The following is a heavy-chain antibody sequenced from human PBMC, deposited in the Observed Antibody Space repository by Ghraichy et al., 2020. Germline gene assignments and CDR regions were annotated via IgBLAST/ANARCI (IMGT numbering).Heavy chain of an antibody. CDR1: GFTFSSYA. D-gene: IGHD1-26*01. Sequence: GGSLRLSCAASGFTFSSYAMSWVRQAPGKGLEWVSAISGSGGSTYYADSVKGRFTISRDNSKNTLYLQMNSLRAEDTAVYYCAKDERWELPGGEGAFDIWGQGTMVTVSS. V-gene: IGHV3-23*01. CDR3: AKDERWELPGGEGAFDI. CDR2: ISGSGGST. J-gene: IGHJ3*02.